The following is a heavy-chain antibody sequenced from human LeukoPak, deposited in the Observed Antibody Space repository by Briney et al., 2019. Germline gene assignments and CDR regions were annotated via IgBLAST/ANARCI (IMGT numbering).Heavy chain of an antibody. CDR2: IRGGGGSA. CDR1: GFTFSAYA. D-gene: IGHD4-17*01. Sequence: GGSLRLSCTASGFTFSAYAMMWVRQAPGKGPEWVSAIRGGGGSAFYADSVKGRFTISRDNSKYTLFLQMNSLRAEDTAVYYCARDQNGDYIGAFDMWGPGTMVTVSS. J-gene: IGHJ3*02. V-gene: IGHV3-23*01. CDR3: ARDQNGDYIGAFDM.